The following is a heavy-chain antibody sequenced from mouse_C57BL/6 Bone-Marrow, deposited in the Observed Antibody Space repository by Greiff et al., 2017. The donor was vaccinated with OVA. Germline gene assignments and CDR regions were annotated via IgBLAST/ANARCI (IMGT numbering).Heavy chain of an antibody. CDR1: GFTFSDYG. D-gene: IGHD2-2*01. J-gene: IGHJ2*01. CDR2: ISSGSSTI. V-gene: IGHV5-17*01. CDR3: ARGVTTFGFYFDY. Sequence: EVQLVESGGGLVKPGGSLKLSCAASGFTFSDYGMHWVRQAPEKGLEWVAYISSGSSTIYYADTVKGRFTISIDNAKNTLFLQLTSLRSEDTARYYCARGVTTFGFYFDYWGQGTTLTVSS.